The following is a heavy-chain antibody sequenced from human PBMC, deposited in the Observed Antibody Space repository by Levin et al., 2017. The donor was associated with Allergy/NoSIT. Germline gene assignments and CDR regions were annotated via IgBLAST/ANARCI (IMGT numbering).Heavy chain of an antibody. J-gene: IGHJ6*02. CDR2: MNPNSGNT. V-gene: IGHV1-8*01. CDR1: GYTFTSYD. Sequence: GGSLRLSCKASGYTFTSYDINWVRQATGQGLEWMGWMNPNSGNTGYAQKFQGRVTMTRNTSISTAYMELSSLRSEDTAVYYCARRSPARPLEWLLYSLYYDDGMDVWGQGTTVTVSS. D-gene: IGHD3-3*01. CDR3: ARRSPARPLEWLLYSLYYDDGMDV.